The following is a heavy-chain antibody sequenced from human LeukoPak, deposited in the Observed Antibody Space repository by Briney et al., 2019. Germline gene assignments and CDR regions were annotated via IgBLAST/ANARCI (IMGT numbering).Heavy chain of an antibody. D-gene: IGHD4-17*01. CDR2: ISSSSSYI. Sequence: GGSLRLSCAASGFTFSSYSMNWVRQAPGKGLEWFSSISSSSSYIYYADSVKGRFTISRDNAKNSLYLQMNSLRAEDTAVYYCARDNLVDGDYGLENFDYWGQGTLVTVSS. J-gene: IGHJ4*02. CDR3: ARDNLVDGDYGLENFDY. CDR1: GFTFSSYS. V-gene: IGHV3-21*01.